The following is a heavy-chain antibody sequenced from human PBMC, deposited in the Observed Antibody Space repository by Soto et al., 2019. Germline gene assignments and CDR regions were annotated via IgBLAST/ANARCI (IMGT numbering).Heavy chain of an antibody. J-gene: IGHJ4*02. Sequence: QVQLQESGPGLVKPSQTLSLTCTVSGGSISRGGYYWTWIRQHPGTGLEWIGYIYYSGSTYYNPSLKSRLTISVDTTKNQFSLKLSSVTAADTDGYYCARVDSGGYAYFDYWGQGTLVTVSS. CDR2: IYYSGST. CDR1: GGSISRGGYY. V-gene: IGHV4-31*03. D-gene: IGHD5-12*01. CDR3: ARVDSGGYAYFDY.